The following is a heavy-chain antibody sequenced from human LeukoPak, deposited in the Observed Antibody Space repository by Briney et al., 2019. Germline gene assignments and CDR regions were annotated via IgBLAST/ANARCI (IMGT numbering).Heavy chain of an antibody. CDR1: GGSISITSYY. Sequence: PSETLSLTCTVSGGSISITSYYWGWIRQTPGKGLEWIGSIYYSGSTYYNPSLKSRLTISVDTSQNQFSLKLSSVTAADTAVYYCARRRLLARRSDAFDIWGQGSMVTVSA. CDR3: ARRRLLARRSDAFDI. D-gene: IGHD6-6*01. CDR2: IYYSGST. J-gene: IGHJ3*02. V-gene: IGHV4-39*01.